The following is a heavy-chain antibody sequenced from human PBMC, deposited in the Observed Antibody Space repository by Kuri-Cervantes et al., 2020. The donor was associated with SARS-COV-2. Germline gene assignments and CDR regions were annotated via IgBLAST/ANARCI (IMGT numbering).Heavy chain of an antibody. CDR1: TFTFNNYA. V-gene: IGHV3-23*01. CDR3: ATVYTMGVSLD. Sequence: LSLTCAASTFTFNNYALIWVRQAPGKGLGWVSSISLPGGDTNYADSVKGRFTISRDNSKDTLYLQMHSLRAEDTAVYYCATVYTMGVSLDWGQGTLVTVSS. D-gene: IGHD3-16*01. CDR2: ISLPGGDT. J-gene: IGHJ4*02.